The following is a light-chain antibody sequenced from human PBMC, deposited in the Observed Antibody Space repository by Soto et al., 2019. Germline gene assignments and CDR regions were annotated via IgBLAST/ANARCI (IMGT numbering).Light chain of an antibody. Sequence: EIVMTQSPATLSVSPGERATLSCRASQRVSSNLAGYQQKPCQAPRLLIYGASTRSTGIPARFSGSGSGTEFTLIISSLPSEYFAVYYCQQYNNWPWTFGQGTKVEIK. CDR2: GAS. CDR1: QRVSSN. CDR3: QQYNNWPWT. V-gene: IGKV3-15*01. J-gene: IGKJ1*01.